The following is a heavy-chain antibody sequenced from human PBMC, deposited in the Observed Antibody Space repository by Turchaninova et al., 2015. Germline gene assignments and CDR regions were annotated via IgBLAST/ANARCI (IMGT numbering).Heavy chain of an antibody. CDR2: IYWDEDK. CDR3: SHWRGYGYVGGDF. V-gene: IGHV2-5*02. Sequence: QITLTESGPTLVQPTKTLTLPCTFSGFSLRTTGLGVGSLRQPPGKALEWLALIYWDEDKRYSPSLKSRLTITKDTSKNQVVLTMTNMDPMDSATYYCSHWRGYGYVGGDFWGQGTLVTVSS. J-gene: IGHJ4*02. CDR1: GFSLRTTGLG. D-gene: IGHD5-18*01.